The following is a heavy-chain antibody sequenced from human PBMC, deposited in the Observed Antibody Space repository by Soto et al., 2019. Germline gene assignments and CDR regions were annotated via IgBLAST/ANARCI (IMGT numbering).Heavy chain of an antibody. Sequence: EVQLLESGGGLVQPGGSLRLSCAASGFTFSTYAMSWVRQAPGKGLEWVSGISGSGGTYYADSVKGRFTISRDNSKNKLYLQMNSLRVEDTALYYCAKIPIISGWLDFDYWGQGTLVTVSS. J-gene: IGHJ4*02. D-gene: IGHD6-19*01. CDR3: AKIPIISGWLDFDY. V-gene: IGHV3-23*01. CDR1: GFTFSTYA. CDR2: ISGSGGT.